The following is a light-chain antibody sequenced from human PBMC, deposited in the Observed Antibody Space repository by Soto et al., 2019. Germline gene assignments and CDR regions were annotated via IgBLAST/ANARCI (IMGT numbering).Light chain of an antibody. Sequence: QSVLAQPASVSGSPGQSITISCTGTSDDVGAYNSVSWYQQLPHKAPQVILYKGTQRPSGVSSRFSGSTSGNAASLTISGLQADDEADYCCCSSAPESTYVFGTGTKVTVL. V-gene: IGLV2-23*01. CDR2: KGT. CDR1: SDDVGAYNS. J-gene: IGLJ1*01. CDR3: CSSAPESTYV.